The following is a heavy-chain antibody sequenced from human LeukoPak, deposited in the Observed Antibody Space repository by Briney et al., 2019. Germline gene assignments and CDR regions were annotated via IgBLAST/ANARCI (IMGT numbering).Heavy chain of an antibody. CDR2: IGSGGEST. CDR1: GFTFSSFA. Sequence: GGSLRLSCSASGFTFSSFATSWVRQAPGKGLEWVSAIGSGGESTYYADSVKGRFTISRDKSKNTLSLQMNSLRVEDSAVYYCAKGSQGWPYYFDYWGQGTLVTVSS. D-gene: IGHD6-19*01. J-gene: IGHJ4*02. CDR3: AKGSQGWPYYFDY. V-gene: IGHV3-23*01.